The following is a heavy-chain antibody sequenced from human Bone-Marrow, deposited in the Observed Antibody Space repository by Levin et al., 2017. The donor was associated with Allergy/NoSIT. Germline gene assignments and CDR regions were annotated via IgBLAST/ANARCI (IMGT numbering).Heavy chain of an antibody. V-gene: IGHV3-21*06. CDR1: GLSFSNYD. CDR2: ISGGSSRI. D-gene: IGHD3-16*01. Sequence: GGSLKLSCAASGLSFSNYDMNWVRQAPGKGLEWVSSISGGSSRIYYADSVKGRFTISRDNAKNSLYLQMNSLRVEDTAVYYCASWAMFYYDGSDFDYFYYGMDVWGQGTTVTVSS. CDR3: ASWAMFYYDGSDFDYFYYGMDV. J-gene: IGHJ6*02.